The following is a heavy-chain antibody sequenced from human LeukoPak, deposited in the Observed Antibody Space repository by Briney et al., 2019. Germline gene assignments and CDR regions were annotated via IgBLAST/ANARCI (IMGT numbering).Heavy chain of an antibody. CDR3: ARGGKISYYDSSGYRKSPLDY. D-gene: IGHD3-22*01. J-gene: IGHJ4*02. CDR1: GFTFSDYY. CDR2: ISSSGSTI. Sequence: GGSLRLSCAASGFTFSDYYMSWIRQAPGKGQEWVSYISSSGSTIYYADSVKGRFTISRDNAKNSLYLQMNSLRAEDTAVYYCARGGKISYYDSSGYRKSPLDYWGQGTLVTVSS. V-gene: IGHV3-11*01.